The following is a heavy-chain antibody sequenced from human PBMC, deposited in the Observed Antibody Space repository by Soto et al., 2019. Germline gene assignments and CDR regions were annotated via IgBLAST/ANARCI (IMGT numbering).Heavy chain of an antibody. V-gene: IGHV3-23*01. CDR1: GFTFSSYA. J-gene: IGHJ6*02. Sequence: GSLRLFCAASGFTFSSYAMSWVRQAPGKGLEWVSAISGSGGSTYYADSVKGRFTISRDNSKNTLYLQMNSLRAEDTAVYYCAKDNNYYDSSGYYGLWYYYYGMDVWGQGTTVTVSS. CDR2: ISGSGGST. CDR3: AKDNNYYDSSGYYGLWYYYYGMDV. D-gene: IGHD3-22*01.